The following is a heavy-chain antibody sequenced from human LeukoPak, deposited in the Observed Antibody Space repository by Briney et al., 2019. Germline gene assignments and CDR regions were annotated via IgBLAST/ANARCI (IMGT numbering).Heavy chain of an antibody. V-gene: IGHV4-39*01. CDR2: IYYSGST. Sequence: PSETLSLTCTVSGGSISSSSYYWGWIRQPPGKGLEWIGSIYYSGSTYYNPSLKSRVTISVDTSKNQFSLKLSSVTAADTAVYYCARPLSGSHDAFDIWGQGTMVTVSS. D-gene: IGHD1-26*01. J-gene: IGHJ3*02. CDR1: GGSISSSSYY. CDR3: ARPLSGSHDAFDI.